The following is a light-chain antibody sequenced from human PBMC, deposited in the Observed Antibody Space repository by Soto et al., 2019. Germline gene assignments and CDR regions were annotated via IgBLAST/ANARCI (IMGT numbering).Light chain of an antibody. CDR3: QGPNTDPLT. Sequence: QRARWRNTLSLCVRLIVTKTCRASQGIRNDLGWYQQKPGKAPKRLIYAASSLQSGVPSRFSGSGSGTEFTLTISCLQPGDFATYYCQGPNTDPLTDGGGTKVDFK. V-gene: IGKV1-17*01. J-gene: IGKJ4*01. CDR2: AAS. CDR1: QGIRND.